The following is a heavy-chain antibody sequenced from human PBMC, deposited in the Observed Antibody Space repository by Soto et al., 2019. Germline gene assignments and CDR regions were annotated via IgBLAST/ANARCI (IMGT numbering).Heavy chain of an antibody. CDR2: IHSDGSST. J-gene: IGHJ3*01. Sequence: EVQLVESGGGLVQPGESLRLSCAASGFTFSYYWMHWVRQAAGKGLVWVSRIHSDGSSTTYADSVKGRFTISRDNARNTVYLQMNRLRVEDTAVYYCARGDSGAFDLWGQGTVVTVSS. CDR1: GFTFSYYW. D-gene: IGHD1-26*01. CDR3: ARGDSGAFDL. V-gene: IGHV3-74*01.